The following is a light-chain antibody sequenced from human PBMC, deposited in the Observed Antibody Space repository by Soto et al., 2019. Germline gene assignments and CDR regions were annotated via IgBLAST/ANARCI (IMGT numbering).Light chain of an antibody. CDR3: QQSRGSPLT. J-gene: IGKJ1*01. Sequence: ELVLTQSPGTLYLSPGERDTLSCKASQSLSSSQLAWYQQKPGQAPRLLIYGASSRATGIPDRISGSGSGTDFTRTISRLEAEDFAVSYCQQSRGSPLTFGPGTKVDIK. V-gene: IGKV3-20*01. CDR2: GAS. CDR1: QSLSSSQ.